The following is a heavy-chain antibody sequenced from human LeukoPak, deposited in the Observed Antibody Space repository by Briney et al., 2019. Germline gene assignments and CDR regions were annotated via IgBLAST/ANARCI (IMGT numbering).Heavy chain of an antibody. V-gene: IGHV1-18*01. J-gene: IGHJ3*02. D-gene: IGHD2-2*01. CDR1: GYTFTSYG. Sequence: ASVKVSCKASGYTFTSYGISWVRQAPGQGLEWMGWISAYNGNTNYAQKLQGRVTMTTDTSTSTAYMELRSLRSDVTAVYYCARPDIVVPAAMGPHDAFDIWGQGTMVTVSS. CDR2: ISAYNGNT. CDR3: ARPDIVVPAAMGPHDAFDI.